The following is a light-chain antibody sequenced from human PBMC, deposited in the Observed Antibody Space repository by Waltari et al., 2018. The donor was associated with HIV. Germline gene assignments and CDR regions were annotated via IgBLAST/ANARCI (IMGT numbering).Light chain of an antibody. Sequence: DIVVTQSPHSLAVYLVEKATIKSKSTQNVFYSSNNKNYFSWYQHKPGQPPKLIIYWAYSRSCGVHERFSGSASATDSTLTSSSLQAEDVAVYFCQQTYTIPSTFGGGTKVEIK. V-gene: IGKV4-1*01. CDR2: WAY. J-gene: IGKJ4*01. CDR3: QQTYTIPST. CDR1: QNVFYSSNNKNY.